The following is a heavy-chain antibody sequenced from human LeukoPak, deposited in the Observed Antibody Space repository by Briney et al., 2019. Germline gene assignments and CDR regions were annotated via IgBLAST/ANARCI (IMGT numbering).Heavy chain of an antibody. V-gene: IGHV3-21*01. J-gene: IGHJ6*02. CDR2: ISSSSSYI. CDR3: ASERPVAGSYYYGMDV. D-gene: IGHD6-19*01. Sequence: GGSLRLSCAASGFTFINYAMSWVRQAPGKGLEWVSSISSSSSYIYYADSVKGRFTISRDNAKNSLYLQMNSLRAEDTAVYYCASERPVAGSYYYGMDVWGQGTTVTVSS. CDR1: GFTFINYA.